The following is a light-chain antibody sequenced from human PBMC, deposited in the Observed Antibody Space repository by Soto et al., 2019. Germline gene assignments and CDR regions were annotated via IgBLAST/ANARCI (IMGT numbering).Light chain of an antibody. CDR2: GNS. Sequence: QSVLTQPPSVSGAPGQRVTISCTGRSSNIGAGYDVHWYQQLPGTAPKLLIYGNSNRPSGVPDRFSGSKSGTSASLAITGLQAEDEADYYCQSYDRSLSSPIFGGGTKLTVL. CDR1: SSNIGAGYD. J-gene: IGLJ2*01. V-gene: IGLV1-40*01. CDR3: QSYDRSLSSPI.